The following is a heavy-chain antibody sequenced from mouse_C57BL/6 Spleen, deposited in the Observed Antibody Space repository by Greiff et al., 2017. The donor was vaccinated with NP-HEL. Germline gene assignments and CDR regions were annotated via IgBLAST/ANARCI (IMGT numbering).Heavy chain of an antibody. J-gene: IGHJ2*01. CDR1: GFTFSDYY. CDR3: ARAQYGYDPSFDY. V-gene: IGHV5-16*01. Sequence: EVKVVESEGGLVQPGSSMKLSCTASGFTFSDYYMAWVRQVPEKGLEWVANINYDGSSTYYLDSLKSRFIISRDNAKNILYLQMSSLKSEDTATYYCARAQYGYDPSFDYWGQGTTLTVSS. CDR2: INYDGSST. D-gene: IGHD2-2*01.